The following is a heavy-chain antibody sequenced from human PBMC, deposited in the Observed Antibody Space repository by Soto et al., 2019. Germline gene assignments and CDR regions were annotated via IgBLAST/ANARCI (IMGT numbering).Heavy chain of an antibody. D-gene: IGHD5-12*01. CDR1: GGTFSSYA. CDR3: ASRGDGYNSRSRPFQH. Sequence: QVQLVKSGAEVKKPGSSVKVSCKASGGTFSSYAISWVRQAPGQGLEWMGGIIPIFGTANYAQKFQGRVTITADESTSTAYMELSSLRSEDTAVYYCASRGDGYNSRSRPFQHWGQGTLVTVSS. J-gene: IGHJ1*01. V-gene: IGHV1-69*01. CDR2: IIPIFGTA.